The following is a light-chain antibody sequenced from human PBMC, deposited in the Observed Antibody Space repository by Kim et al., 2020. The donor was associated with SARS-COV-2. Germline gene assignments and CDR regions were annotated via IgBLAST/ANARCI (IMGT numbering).Light chain of an antibody. CDR3: QSYDSSLV. Sequence: APGQRDTIACTGSSSKIGAGYDVHWYQQLPGTAPKLLIYGNSNRPAGVPDRFSGSKSGTSASLAITGLQAEDEADYYCQSYDSSLVFGGGTQLTVL. CDR2: GNS. J-gene: IGLJ3*02. V-gene: IGLV1-40*01. CDR1: SSKIGAGYD.